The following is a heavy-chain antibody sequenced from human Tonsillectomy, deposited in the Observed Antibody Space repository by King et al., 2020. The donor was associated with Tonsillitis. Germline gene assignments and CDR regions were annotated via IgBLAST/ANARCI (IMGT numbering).Heavy chain of an antibody. CDR3: ARSGAGMGNCFDY. V-gene: IGHV1-69*02. CDR2: IIPILGIP. J-gene: IGHJ4*02. Sequence: AQLVQSGAEVKKPGSSVKVSCKASGDTFSSYTISWVRQAPGQGLEWMGWIIPILGIPNYAQKFQGRVTITADKSTSTAYMELSSLRSDDTAVYYCARSGAGMGNCFDYWGQGTLVTVSS. CDR1: GDTFSSYT. D-gene: IGHD1-1*01.